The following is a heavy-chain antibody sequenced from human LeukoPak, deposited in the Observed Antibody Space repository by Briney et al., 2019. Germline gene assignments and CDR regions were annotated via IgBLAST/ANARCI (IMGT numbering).Heavy chain of an antibody. CDR3: ARGAEGIAATGSNFDY. CDR1: GFTFSSYS. CDR2: ISTSSSYI. Sequence: GGSLRLSCAASGFTFSSYSMNWARQAPGKGLEWVSSISTSSSYIYYADSVKGRFTISRDNAKNSLYLQMNSLRAEDTAVYFCARGAEGIAATGSNFDYWGQGTLVTVSS. D-gene: IGHD6-13*01. J-gene: IGHJ4*02. V-gene: IGHV3-21*01.